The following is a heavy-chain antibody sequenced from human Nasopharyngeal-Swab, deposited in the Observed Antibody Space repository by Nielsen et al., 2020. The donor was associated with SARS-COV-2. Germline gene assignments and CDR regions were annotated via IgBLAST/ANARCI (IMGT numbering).Heavy chain of an antibody. Sequence: WIRQPPGKALEWLAHIFSNDEKSYSTSLKSRLTISKDTSKSQVVLTMTNMDPVDTATYYCARMVRSGWPLIHYYYGMDVWGQGTTVTVS. V-gene: IGHV2-26*01. CDR3: ARMVRSGWPLIHYYYGMDV. J-gene: IGHJ6*02. D-gene: IGHD6-19*01. CDR2: IFSNDEK.